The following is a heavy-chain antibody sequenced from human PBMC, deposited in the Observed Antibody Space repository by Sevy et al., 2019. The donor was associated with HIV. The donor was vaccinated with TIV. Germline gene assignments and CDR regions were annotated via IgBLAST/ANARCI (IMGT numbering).Heavy chain of an antibody. V-gene: IGHV4-59*01. CDR1: GGSISSYY. CDR2: IYYSGST. J-gene: IGHJ5*02. Sequence: SETLSLTCTVSGGSISSYYWSWIRQPPGKGLEWIGYIYYSGSTNYNPSLKSRVTISVDTSKNQFSLKLSSVTAVDTAVYYCAREGYYECSSTSCYHWFDPWGQGTLVTVSS. CDR3: AREGYYECSSTSCYHWFDP. D-gene: IGHD2-2*01.